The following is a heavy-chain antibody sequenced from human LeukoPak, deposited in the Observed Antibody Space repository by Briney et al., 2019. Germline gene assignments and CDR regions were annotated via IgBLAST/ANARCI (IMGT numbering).Heavy chain of an antibody. V-gene: IGHV4-59*01. J-gene: IGHJ1*01. D-gene: IGHD1-1*01. CDR3: AKDRVPGGY. Sequence: PSETLSLTCTVSGGSMSGSYWSWTRQPPGKGLEWIGSIHYTGSTNYNPSLKSRLTISLDTSKNQFSVKLNSVTAADTAAYYCAKDRVPGGYWGQGTLVTVSS. CDR2: IHYTGST. CDR1: GGSMSGSY.